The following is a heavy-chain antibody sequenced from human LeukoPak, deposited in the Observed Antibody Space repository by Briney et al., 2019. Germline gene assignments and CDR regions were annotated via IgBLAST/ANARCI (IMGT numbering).Heavy chain of an antibody. CDR1: GGAISSYY. J-gene: IGHJ6*03. CDR2: IYYSGCT. CDR3: ARYLMVRGVIFYYYYMDV. V-gene: IGHV4-59*01. D-gene: IGHD3-10*01. Sequence: PSETLSLTCTVSGGAISSYYWSWIRQPPGKGLETIGFIYYSGCTNYNPSLKSRVTISGDTSKNQFSLKLSSVTAADTAVYYCARYLMVRGVIFYYYYMDVWGKGTTVTISS.